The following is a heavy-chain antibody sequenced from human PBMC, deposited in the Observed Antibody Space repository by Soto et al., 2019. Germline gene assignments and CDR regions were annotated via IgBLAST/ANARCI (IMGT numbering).Heavy chain of an antibody. J-gene: IGHJ4*02. CDR2: ISAYNGNT. CDR3: ARGGPVYDSSGYYYSFDY. CDR1: GYTFTSYG. Sequence: ASVKVSCKASGYTFTSYGISWVLQAPGQGLEWMGWISAYNGNTNYAQKLQGRVTMTTDTSTSTAYMELRSLRSDDTAVYYCARGGPVYDSSGYYYSFDYWGQGTLVTVSS. V-gene: IGHV1-18*01. D-gene: IGHD3-22*01.